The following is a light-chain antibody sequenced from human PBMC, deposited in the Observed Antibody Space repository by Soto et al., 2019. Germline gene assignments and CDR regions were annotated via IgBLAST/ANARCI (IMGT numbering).Light chain of an antibody. CDR2: QTS. CDR1: QYINTR. Sequence: EIMLSQSPATLSSFPGDRVTLSCRASQYINTRLAWYQHRPGQAPRLLIYQTSLRAAGIPARFSASGSGTDFTLTISDVQPEDFALYYCHQRQSWPRTFGQGTNVDIK. J-gene: IGKJ1*01. CDR3: HQRQSWPRT. V-gene: IGKV3-11*01.